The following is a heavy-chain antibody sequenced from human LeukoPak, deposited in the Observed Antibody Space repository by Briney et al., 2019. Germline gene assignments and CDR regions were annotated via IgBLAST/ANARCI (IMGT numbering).Heavy chain of an antibody. J-gene: IGHJ6*02. CDR1: GGSISSSSYY. Sequence: SETLSLTCTVSGGSISSSSYYWDWIRQPPGKGLEWIGSIYYSGSTYYNPSLKSRVTISVDTSKNQFSLKLSSVTAADTAVYYCAINLGASYYYYGMDVWGQGTTVTVSS. V-gene: IGHV4-39*01. CDR3: AINLGASYYYYGMDV. CDR2: IYYSGST.